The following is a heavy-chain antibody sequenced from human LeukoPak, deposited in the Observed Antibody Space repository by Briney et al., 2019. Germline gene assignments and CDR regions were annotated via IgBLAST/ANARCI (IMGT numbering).Heavy chain of an antibody. V-gene: IGHV1-8*01. CDR2: MSPNSGDT. J-gene: IGHJ4*02. Sequence: ASVKVSCRASGYTYTTHDINWVRQATGQGLEWMGWMSPNSGDTGYAQKFQGRVTMTSDSSISTAFMELSSLRSEDTAIYYCVRTPPNWGFDYWGQGTLVTVSS. CDR3: VRTPPNWGFDY. D-gene: IGHD7-27*01. CDR1: GYTYTTHD.